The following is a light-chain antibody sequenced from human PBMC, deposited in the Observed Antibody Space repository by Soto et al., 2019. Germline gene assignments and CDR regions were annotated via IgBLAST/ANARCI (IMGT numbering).Light chain of an antibody. Sequence: QSALTQPASVSGSPGQSITISCTGTSSDVGGYKYVSWYQHHPDKAPKLIIFEVSNRPSGISSRFSGSKSGNTASLTISGLQAEDEADYYCQSYDRSLSGSFFGTGTKVTVL. CDR2: EVS. J-gene: IGLJ1*01. CDR3: QSYDRSLSGSF. CDR1: SSDVGGYKY. V-gene: IGLV2-14*01.